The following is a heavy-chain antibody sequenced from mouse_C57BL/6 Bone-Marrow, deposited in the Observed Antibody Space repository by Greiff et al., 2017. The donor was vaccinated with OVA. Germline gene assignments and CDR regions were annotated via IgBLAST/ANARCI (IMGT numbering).Heavy chain of an antibody. V-gene: IGHV15-2*01. D-gene: IGHD2-4*01. CDR1: DSEVFPIAY. Sequence: QVQLQQSGSELRSPGSSVKLSCKDFDSEVFPIAYMCWVRQKPGHGFEWIGGILPSIGRTIYGEKFEDKATLDADTLSNTAYLELNSLTSEDSAIYYCARHDYDVDYYAMDYWGQGTSVTVSS. CDR2: ILPSIGRT. CDR3: ARHDYDVDYYAMDY. J-gene: IGHJ4*01.